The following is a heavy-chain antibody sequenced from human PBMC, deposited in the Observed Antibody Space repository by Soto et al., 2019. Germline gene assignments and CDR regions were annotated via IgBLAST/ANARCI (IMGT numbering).Heavy chain of an antibody. CDR1: GGTFSSYA. V-gene: IGHV1-69*12. J-gene: IGHJ5*02. CDR2: IIPIFDTA. CDR3: ARDRGPSSGYYPYWFDP. D-gene: IGHD3-22*01. Sequence: QVQLVQSGAEVKKPGSSVKVSCKASGGTFSSYAITWVRQAPGQGLEWMGEIIPIFDTANYAQKFQGRVTITADDSTSTAYVELSSLRSEDTAVYYCARDRGPSSGYYPYWFDPWGQGTLVTVSS.